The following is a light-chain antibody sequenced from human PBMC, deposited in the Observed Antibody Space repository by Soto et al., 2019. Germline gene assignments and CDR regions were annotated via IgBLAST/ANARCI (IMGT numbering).Light chain of an antibody. CDR3: SSSDDNNNLL. CDR2: YVT. J-gene: IGLJ3*02. CDR1: SSDVGVSNL. Sequence: QAVVTQPPSASGSPGQSVTISCTGTSSDVGVSNLVSWYQQHPGKAPKLIIYYVTQRPSGVPDRFSGSKSGNTASLTVSGLQAEDEADYYCSSSDDNNNLLFGGGTKLTVL. V-gene: IGLV2-8*01.